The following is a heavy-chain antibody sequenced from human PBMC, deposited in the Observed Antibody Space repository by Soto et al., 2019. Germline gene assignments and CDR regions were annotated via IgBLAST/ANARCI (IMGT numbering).Heavy chain of an antibody. V-gene: IGHV3-30*18. J-gene: IGHJ5*02. CDR1: GFTFGSSG. D-gene: IGHD3-3*01. CDR2: ISYDGSAK. Sequence: QVHLVESGGGVVQPGRSLRLSCAASGFTFGSSGLHWVRQAPGKGLEWVAVISYDGSAKDYADSVKGRFTISRDNSKNTLYLQMNSLRAEDTAVYYCAKSHYDFWSAKSEIDTWGQGTLVTVSS. CDR3: AKSHYDFWSAKSEIDT.